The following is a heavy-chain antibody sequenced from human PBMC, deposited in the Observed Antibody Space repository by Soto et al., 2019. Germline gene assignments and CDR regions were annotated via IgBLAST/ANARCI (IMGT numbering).Heavy chain of an antibody. CDR2: INYSGST. CDR1: GESFSNHY. D-gene: IGHD3-22*01. V-gene: IGHV4-34*01. Sequence: ETLSVTCSVSGESFSNHYWTWIRQSPGKGLEWVGEINYSGSTRYNWSLGSRVTISVDTSKNQFSLMVTSVTAEDTAVYYCARGVVYRDVGLAYGMDVWGQGTKVTVYS. J-gene: IGHJ6*02. CDR3: ARGVVYRDVGLAYGMDV.